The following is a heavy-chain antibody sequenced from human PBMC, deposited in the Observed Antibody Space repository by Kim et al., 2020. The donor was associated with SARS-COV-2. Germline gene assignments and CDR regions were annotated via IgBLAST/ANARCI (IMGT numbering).Heavy chain of an antibody. D-gene: IGHD6-13*01. CDR3: ARDLVYSSSWYGENYFDY. CDR2: ISSSSSYI. J-gene: IGHJ4*02. CDR1: GFTFSSYS. Sequence: GGSLRLSCAASGFTFSSYSMNWVRQAPGKGLEWVSSISSSSSYIYYADSVKGRFTISRDNAKNSLYLQMNSLRAEDTAVYYCARDLVYSSSWYGENYFDYWGQGTLVTVSS. V-gene: IGHV3-21*01.